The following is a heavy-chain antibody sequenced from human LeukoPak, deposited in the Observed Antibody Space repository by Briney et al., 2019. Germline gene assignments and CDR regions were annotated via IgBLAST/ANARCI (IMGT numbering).Heavy chain of an antibody. CDR3: VRQFAS. CDR1: GFTFGDHI. V-gene: IGHV3-48*01. CDR2: VSGSGSTV. Sequence: GGSLRLSCAASGFTFGDHIMNWVRQLPGKRLEWVAYVSGSGSTVYYADSVKGRFTVSRDNGKSSLYLQMNSLRVEDAALYYCVRQFASWGQGTLVTVSS. J-gene: IGHJ4*02.